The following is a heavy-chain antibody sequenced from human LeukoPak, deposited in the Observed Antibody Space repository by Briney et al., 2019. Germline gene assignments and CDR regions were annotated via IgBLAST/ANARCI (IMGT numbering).Heavy chain of an antibody. CDR2: IIEKGNA. CDR3: ARGYYPPRWYFDL. V-gene: IGHV4-34*01. D-gene: IGHD3-10*01. Sequence: SETLSLTCALYGVSFSSYSWSWTWIRQAPEKGLEWIGEIIEKGNANYNPSLKSRVTIDLDTSKNQFSLKLTSMTAADTAMYYCARGYYPPRWYFDLWGRGTLVTVSS. J-gene: IGHJ2*01. CDR1: GVSFSSYS.